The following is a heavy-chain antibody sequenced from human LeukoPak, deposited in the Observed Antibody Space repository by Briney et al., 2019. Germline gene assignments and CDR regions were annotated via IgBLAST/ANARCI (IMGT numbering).Heavy chain of an antibody. CDR2: ISYDGSNK. CDR3: AKDIGVQLWVFDY. V-gene: IGHV3-30*18. D-gene: IGHD5-18*01. Sequence: GGSLRLSCAASGFTFSSYGMHWVRQAPGKGLEWVAVISYDGSNKYYADSVKGRFTVSRDNSKNTLYLQMNSLRAEDTAVYYCAKDIGVQLWVFDYWGQGTLVTVSS. J-gene: IGHJ4*02. CDR1: GFTFSSYG.